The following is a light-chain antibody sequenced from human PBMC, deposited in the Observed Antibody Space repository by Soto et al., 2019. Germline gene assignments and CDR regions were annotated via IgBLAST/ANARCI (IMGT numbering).Light chain of an antibody. CDR3: AAWDDSLDV. V-gene: IGLV1-44*01. CDR2: SNA. Sequence: SVLSQPGSPAGAPGQTVTISCSGSSTNIGSHTVNWYQQLPGTAPKHLIYSNAQRHGGVPVRLSGAKAGTSASLTISGLQTTDEAAYYSAAWDDSLDVFGTGTKVPVL. J-gene: IGLJ1*01. CDR1: STNIGSHT.